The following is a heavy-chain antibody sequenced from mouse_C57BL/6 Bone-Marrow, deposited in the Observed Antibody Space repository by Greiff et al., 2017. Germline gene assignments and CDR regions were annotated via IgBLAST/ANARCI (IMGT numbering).Heavy chain of an antibody. CDR1: GYAFSSSW. D-gene: IGHD1-1*01. CDR3: ARRGYYGSSYPYYYAMDD. Sequence: VQLKESGPELVKPGASVKISCKASGYAFSSSWMNWVKQRPGKGLEWIGRIYPGDGDTNYNGKFKGKATLTADKSSSTAYMQLSSLTSEDSAVYFCARRGYYGSSYPYYYAMDDWGQGTSGTVSS. V-gene: IGHV1-82*01. CDR2: IYPGDGDT. J-gene: IGHJ4*01.